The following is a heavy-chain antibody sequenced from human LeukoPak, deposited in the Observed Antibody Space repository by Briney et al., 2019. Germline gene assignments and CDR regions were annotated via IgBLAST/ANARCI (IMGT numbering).Heavy chain of an antibody. V-gene: IGHV4-34*01. Sequence: SETLSLTCAVSGGSFSGYHCSWIRQTPGQRLEWIGEIHPYGTTHYNPSLKSRVTMSLDTSKDQFSLRLNSVTAADTAVYYCTRGMYHAKMGYWGQGTLVTVSS. CDR1: GGSFSGYH. D-gene: IGHD2-2*01. J-gene: IGHJ4*02. CDR2: IHPYGTT. CDR3: TRGMYHAKMGY.